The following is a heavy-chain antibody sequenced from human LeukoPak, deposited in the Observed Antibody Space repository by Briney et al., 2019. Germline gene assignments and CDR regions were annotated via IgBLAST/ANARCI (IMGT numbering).Heavy chain of an antibody. J-gene: IGHJ4*02. CDR3: ARDLSVVVVVAAPDY. D-gene: IGHD2-15*01. CDR2: ISYDGSNK. CDR1: GFTFSSYA. V-gene: IGHV3-30*04. Sequence: GGSLRLSCAASGFTFSSYAMHWVRQAPGKGLEWVAVISYDGSNKYYADSVKGRFTISRDNSKNTLYLQMNSPRAEDTAVYYCARDLSVVVVVAAPDYWGQGTLVTVSS.